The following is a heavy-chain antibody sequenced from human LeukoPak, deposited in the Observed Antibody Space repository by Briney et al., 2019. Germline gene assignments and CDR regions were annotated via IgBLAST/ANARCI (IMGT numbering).Heavy chain of an antibody. V-gene: IGHV1-69*05. Sequence: SVEVSCKASGGTFSSYAISWVRQAPGQGLEWMGGIIPIFGTANYAQKFQGRVTITTDESTSTAYMELSSLRSEDTAVYYCARGLFRWSRYYYYMDVWGKGTTVTVSS. J-gene: IGHJ6*03. D-gene: IGHD4-23*01. CDR3: ARGLFRWSRYYYYMDV. CDR1: GGTFSSYA. CDR2: IIPIFGTA.